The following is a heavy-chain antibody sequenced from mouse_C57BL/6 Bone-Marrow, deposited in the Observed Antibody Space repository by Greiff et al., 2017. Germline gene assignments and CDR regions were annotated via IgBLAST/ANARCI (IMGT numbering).Heavy chain of an antibody. V-gene: IGHV1-64*01. J-gene: IGHJ4*01. CDR2: IHPNSGST. Sequence: VQLQQPGAELVKPGASVKLSCKASGYTFTSYWMHWVKQRPGQGLEWIGMIHPNSGSTNYNEKFKSKATLTVDKSSSTAYMQLSSLTSEDSAVXYCARGEDSNYVGYYYAMDYWGQGTSVTVSS. CDR3: ARGEDSNYVGYYYAMDY. CDR1: GYTFTSYW. D-gene: IGHD2-5*01.